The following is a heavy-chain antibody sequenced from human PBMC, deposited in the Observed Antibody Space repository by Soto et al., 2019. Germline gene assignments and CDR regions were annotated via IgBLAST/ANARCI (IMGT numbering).Heavy chain of an antibody. D-gene: IGHD5-18*01. CDR1: GFTFSSYA. CDR2: ISYDGSNK. Sequence: QVQLVESGGGVVQPGRSLRLSCAASGFTFSSYAMHWVRQAPGKGLEWVAVISYDGSNKYYADSVKGRFTISRDNSKNTLYLKMNSLRAEDTAVYYCARDLGKYSYGYDYYYGMDVWGQGTTVTVSS. V-gene: IGHV3-30-3*01. J-gene: IGHJ6*02. CDR3: ARDLGKYSYGYDYYYGMDV.